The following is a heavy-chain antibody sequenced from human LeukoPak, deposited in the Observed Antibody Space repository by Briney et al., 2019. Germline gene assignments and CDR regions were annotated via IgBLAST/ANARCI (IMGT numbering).Heavy chain of an antibody. CDR2: INPNSGGT. Sequence: ASVKVSXKASGYTFTGYYMHWVRQAPGQGLEWMGRINPNSGGTNYAQKFQGRVTMTRDTSISTAYMELSRLRSDDTAVYYCARPSEQWLLAFDYWGQGTLVTVSS. J-gene: IGHJ4*02. CDR1: GYTFTGYY. CDR3: ARPSEQWLLAFDY. V-gene: IGHV1-2*06. D-gene: IGHD6-19*01.